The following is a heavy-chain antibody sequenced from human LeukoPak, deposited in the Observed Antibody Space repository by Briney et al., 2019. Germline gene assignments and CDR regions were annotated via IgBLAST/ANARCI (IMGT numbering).Heavy chain of an antibody. CDR2: IYPGDSDT. CDR3: AGRLGYCTGGSCWTFDY. Sequence: PGESLKISCKGSGYSFTNYWIGWVRQMPGKGLEWMGIIYPGDSDTRYSPSFQGQVTISADKSISTAYLQWSSLKASDTAMYYCAGRLGYCTGGSCWTFDYWGQGTLVTVSS. D-gene: IGHD2-15*01. V-gene: IGHV5-51*01. CDR1: GYSFTNYW. J-gene: IGHJ4*02.